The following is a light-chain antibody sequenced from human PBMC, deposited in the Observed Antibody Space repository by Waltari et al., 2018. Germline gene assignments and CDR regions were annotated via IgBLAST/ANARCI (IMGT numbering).Light chain of an antibody. Sequence: SYELTQPPSVSVPPGQTASIPCSGDTLGDKYACWYQQKPGQSPVLVIYQDSKRPSGIPERFSGSNSGNTATLTISGTQAMDEADYYCQAWDSSTAEVFGGGTKLTVL. CDR2: QDS. CDR1: TLGDKY. CDR3: QAWDSSTAEV. J-gene: IGLJ2*01. V-gene: IGLV3-1*01.